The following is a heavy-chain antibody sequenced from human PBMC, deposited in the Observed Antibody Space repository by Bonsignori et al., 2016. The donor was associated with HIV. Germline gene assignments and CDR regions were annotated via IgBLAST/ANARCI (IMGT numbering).Heavy chain of an antibody. D-gene: IGHD5-12*01. J-gene: IGHJ3*02. CDR2: IHYSASS. Sequence: RLQLQEAGPGLVKPSETLSLTCTVSGGSISSPIYYWGWIRQPQEGLEWIGNIHYSASSFYNPSLKSRVTISVDTSGNQFSLKLSSVTAADTAVYYCARDASFSSGDADAFDIWGQGTMVTVSS. CDR3: ARDASFSSGDADAFDI. CDR1: GGSISSPIYY. V-gene: IGHV4-39*06.